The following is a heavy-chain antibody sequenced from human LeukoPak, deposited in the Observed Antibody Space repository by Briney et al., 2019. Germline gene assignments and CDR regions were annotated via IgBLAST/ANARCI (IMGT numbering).Heavy chain of an antibody. D-gene: IGHD1-26*01. V-gene: IGHV1-18*01. CDR1: GYTFIRNG. J-gene: IGHJ4*02. CDR3: AREESIGRYQFLHDY. CDR2: ISPYNENR. Sequence: GASVKVSCTASGYTFIRNGISWVRQAPGQGLEWRGWISPYNENRKYLQKLQGRVTLSTDTSTSTAYMELRSLTSDDTAVYYCAREESIGRYQFLHDYWGQGTLVTVSS.